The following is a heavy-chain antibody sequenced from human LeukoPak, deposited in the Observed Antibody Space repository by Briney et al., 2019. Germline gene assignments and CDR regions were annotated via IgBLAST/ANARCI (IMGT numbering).Heavy chain of an antibody. CDR1: GFTFSSYA. D-gene: IGHD4-17*01. CDR2: IRGSGGST. V-gene: IGHV3-23*01. Sequence: PGGSLRLSCAASGFTFSSYAMSWVRQAPGKGLEWVSAIRGSGGSTYYADSVKGRFTISRDNSKNTLSLQMNSLRADDTAVYYCAKFSYGDYVAWGQGTLVTVSS. J-gene: IGHJ5*02. CDR3: AKFSYGDYVA.